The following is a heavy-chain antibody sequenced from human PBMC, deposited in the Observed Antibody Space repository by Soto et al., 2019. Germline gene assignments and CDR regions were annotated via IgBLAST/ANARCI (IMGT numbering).Heavy chain of an antibody. Sequence: SGPTLVNPTQTLTLTCTFSGFSLSTSGVGVGWIRQPPGKALEWLGIIFWDDDKRYRPSLKRRLSITKDTSKNQLVLTMTNVDPVDTATYYCARFAWKEMWPRAPVVNWGQGTPVTVSS. CDR1: GFSLSTSGVG. CDR2: IFWDDDK. CDR3: ARFAWKEMWPRAPVVN. D-gene: IGHD1-1*01. J-gene: IGHJ4*02. V-gene: IGHV2-5*02.